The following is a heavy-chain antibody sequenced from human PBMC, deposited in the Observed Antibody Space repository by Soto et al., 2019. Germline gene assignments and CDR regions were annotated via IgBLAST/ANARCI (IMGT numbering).Heavy chain of an antibody. D-gene: IGHD6-6*01. J-gene: IGHJ6*02. CDR2: IIPIFGTA. CDR1: GGTFSSYA. CDR3: ARXLYSSSSPQLGYYYGMDV. Sequence: SVKVSCKASGGTFSSYAISWVRQAPGQGLEWMGGIIPIFGTANYAQKFQGRVTITADKSTSTAYMELSSLRSEDTAVYYCARXLYSSSSPQLGYYYGMDVWGQGTTVTVSS. V-gene: IGHV1-69*06.